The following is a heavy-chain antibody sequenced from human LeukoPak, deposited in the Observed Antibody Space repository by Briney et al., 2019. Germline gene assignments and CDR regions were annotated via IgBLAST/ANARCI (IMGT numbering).Heavy chain of an antibody. J-gene: IGHJ4*02. V-gene: IGHV3-7*05. D-gene: IGHD6-6*01. Sequence: GGSLRLSCAASGFSLSAYSMNWVRQAPGKGLEWVANIKEDGSEKYYVDSVKGRFTISRDNAKNSLYLQMNSLRAEDTAVYYCAREGRSSSYWGQGTLVTVSS. CDR3: AREGRSSSY. CDR1: GFSLSAYS. CDR2: IKEDGSEK.